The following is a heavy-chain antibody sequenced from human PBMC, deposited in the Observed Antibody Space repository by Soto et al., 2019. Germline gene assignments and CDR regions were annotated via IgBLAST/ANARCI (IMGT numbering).Heavy chain of an antibody. CDR3: VRDFCLWGSYICGMDV. CDR2: ISAYNGNT. D-gene: IGHD3-16*01. Sequence: QVQLVQSGAEVKKPGASVKVSCKASGYTFTSYGISWVRQAPGQGLEWLGWISAYNGNTNYARKLQGRVTMTTDTPTRTAYMELRSLRSDDTAVYYCVRDFCLWGSYICGMDVWGQGTTVTGSS. V-gene: IGHV1-18*01. CDR1: GYTFTSYG. J-gene: IGHJ6*02.